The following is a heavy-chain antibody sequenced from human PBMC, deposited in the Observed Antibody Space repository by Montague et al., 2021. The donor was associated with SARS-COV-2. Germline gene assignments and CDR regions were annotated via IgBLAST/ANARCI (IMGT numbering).Heavy chain of an antibody. CDR2: INHSGST. CDR3: ARFPTSYYYDSKAAPATPDAFDI. J-gene: IGHJ3*02. CDR1: GGSFSGYY. V-gene: IGHV4-34*01. D-gene: IGHD3-22*01. Sequence: SETLSLTCAVNGGSFSGYYWSWIRQPPGKGLEWIGEINHSGSTKYNPSLKSRVTISVDTSKNQFSLKLSSVTAADTAVYYCARFPTSYYYDSKAAPATPDAFDIWGQGTMVTVSS.